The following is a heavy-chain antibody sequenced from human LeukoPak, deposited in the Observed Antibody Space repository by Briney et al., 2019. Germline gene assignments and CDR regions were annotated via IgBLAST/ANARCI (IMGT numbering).Heavy chain of an antibody. J-gene: IGHJ6*03. CDR3: ARVSIAARRAMDV. D-gene: IGHD6-6*01. Sequence: SETLSLTCTVSGGSISSYYWSWIRQSPGKGLEWIGYIYYSGSTNYNPSLKSRVTISVDTSKNQFSLKLSSVTAADTAVYYCARVSIAARRAMDVWGKGTTVTVSS. CDR1: GGSISSYY. V-gene: IGHV4-59*01. CDR2: IYYSGST.